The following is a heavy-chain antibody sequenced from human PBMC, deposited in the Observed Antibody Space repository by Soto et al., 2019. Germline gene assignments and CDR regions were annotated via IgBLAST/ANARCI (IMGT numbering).Heavy chain of an antibody. CDR1: GFTFSSCA. V-gene: IGHV3-23*01. Sequence: GGSLRLSCAASGFTFSSCAMSWVRQAPGKGLEWVSSISVSGRSTYYADSVKGRFTISRDNSKNTLHLQMNSLRAEDTAVYHCAKAITVSGTGYYYYGMDVWGQGTTVTVSS. CDR3: AKAITVSGTGYYYYGMDV. CDR2: ISVSGRST. D-gene: IGHD6-19*01. J-gene: IGHJ6*02.